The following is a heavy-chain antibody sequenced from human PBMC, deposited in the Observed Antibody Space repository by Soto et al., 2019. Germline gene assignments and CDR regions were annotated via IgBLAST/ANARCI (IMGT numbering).Heavy chain of an antibody. CDR3: GRDRAALERSYDFWGGSFEP. V-gene: IGHV1-69*01. D-gene: IGHD3-3*01. CDR2: SIPVLGTT. Sequence: QVQLVQSGAEVKKPGSSVKVSCKASGGAFSSFDISWVRQAPGLGLEWMGGSIPVLGTTSYAQKFQGRIRYTEDESTRTAHMDLYSLRPDDTANCYCGRDRAALERSYDFWGGSFEPWGQGTLVTVSS. CDR1: GGAFSSFD. J-gene: IGHJ5*02.